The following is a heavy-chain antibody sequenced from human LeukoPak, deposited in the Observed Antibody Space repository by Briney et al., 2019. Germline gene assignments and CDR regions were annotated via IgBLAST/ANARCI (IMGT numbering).Heavy chain of an antibody. V-gene: IGHV3-23*01. CDR2: ISGSGGST. CDR1: GFTFSSYA. D-gene: IGHD2-2*01. CDR3: AKGYCSSTSCSYYFDY. J-gene: IGHJ4*02. Sequence: GGSLRLSCAASGFTFSSYAMSWVRQAPGKGLEWVSAISGSGGSTYYADSVKGRFTISRDNSKNTLYLQMNSLRAEDTAVYYRAKGYCSSTSCSYYFDYWGQGTLVTVSS.